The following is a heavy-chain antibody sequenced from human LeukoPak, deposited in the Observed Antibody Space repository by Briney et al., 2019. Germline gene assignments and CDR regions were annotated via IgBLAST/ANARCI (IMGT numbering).Heavy chain of an antibody. D-gene: IGHD1-26*01. Sequence: ASVKVSCKVSGYTLTELSMHWVRQAPGKGLEWMGGFDPEDGETIYTQKFQGRVTMTEDTSTDTAYMELSSLRSEDTAVYYCATGRAGSGSYYYWGQGTLVTVSS. CDR2: FDPEDGET. V-gene: IGHV1-24*01. CDR1: GYTLTELS. CDR3: ATGRAGSGSYYY. J-gene: IGHJ4*02.